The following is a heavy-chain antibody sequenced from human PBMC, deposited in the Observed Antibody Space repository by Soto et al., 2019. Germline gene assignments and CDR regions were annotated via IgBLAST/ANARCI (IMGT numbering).Heavy chain of an antibody. CDR3: ARETGQWLVIDY. CDR1: GGSIISSSNY. D-gene: IGHD6-19*01. J-gene: IGHJ4*02. Sequence: ASETLSLTCTVSGGSIISSSNYWGWIRQPPGKGLEWIGSIYYSGITYYNPSLKSRVTISVDTSRNQFSLKLSSVTAADTAVYYCARETGQWLVIDYWGQGALVTVSS. CDR2: IYYSGIT. V-gene: IGHV4-39*02.